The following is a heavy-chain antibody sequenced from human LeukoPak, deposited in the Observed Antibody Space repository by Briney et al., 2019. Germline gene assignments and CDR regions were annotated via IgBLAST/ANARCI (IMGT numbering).Heavy chain of an antibody. J-gene: IGHJ6*02. V-gene: IGHV4-61*01. CDR3: ARVVCIGVLAATNRWFDYGMDV. CDR2: INYRGST. CDR1: GGTFSSATNY. D-gene: IGHD2-15*01. Sequence: PSETLSLTCSASGGTFSSATNYWSWIGQAPGKGWEWIGYINYRGSTNSNPSLKRRVTISVYTSKNQFSLQLSSVAAADTAVYYCARVVCIGVLAATNRWFDYGMDVWAQGTTVTVSS.